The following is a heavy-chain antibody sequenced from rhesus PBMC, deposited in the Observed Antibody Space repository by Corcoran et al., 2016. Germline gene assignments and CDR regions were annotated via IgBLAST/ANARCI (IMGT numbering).Heavy chain of an antibody. CDR2: IDPSDSDT. J-gene: IGHJ5-2*02. CDR3: AKGSSLDV. Sequence: EVQLVQSGAEVKRPGASLKISCKTSGYRFTSYWISWVRQMPGKGLEWMGAIDPSDSDTRYSPSFQGQVTISADKSISTAYLQWSSLKASDSATYYCAKGSSLDVWGRGVLVTVSS. V-gene: IGHV5-2*01. CDR1: GYRFTSYW.